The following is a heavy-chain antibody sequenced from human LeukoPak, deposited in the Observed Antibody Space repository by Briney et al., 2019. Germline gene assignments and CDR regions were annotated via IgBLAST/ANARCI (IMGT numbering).Heavy chain of an antibody. J-gene: IGHJ3*02. D-gene: IGHD4-17*01. CDR1: GGTFSTFV. Sequence: ASVKVSCKASGGTFSTFVFSWVRQAPGQGLEWMGRILPILDIPNYAQKFQGRVTITADKSTSTGSLELSSLRSEDTAVYYCARPLQVYDYDDYGWGVLDIWGQGTVVTVSS. CDR3: ARPLQVYDYDDYGWGVLDI. V-gene: IGHV1-69*04. CDR2: ILPILDIP.